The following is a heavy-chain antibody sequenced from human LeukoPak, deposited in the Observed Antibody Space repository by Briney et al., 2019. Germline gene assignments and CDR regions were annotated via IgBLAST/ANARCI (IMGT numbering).Heavy chain of an antibody. V-gene: IGHV3-48*01. CDR1: GFTFSTYS. CDR2: ISSSSGTI. D-gene: IGHD2-2*01. J-gene: IGHJ4*02. CDR3: ARALDCNATTCPRAFHY. Sequence: GGSPRLSCAASGFTFSTYSMNWVRQAPRKGLEWGSYISSSSGTIYYADSVKGRFTISRDNAKDSLYLQMNSLRAEDTAVYYCARALDCNATTCPRAFHYWGQGTLVTVSS.